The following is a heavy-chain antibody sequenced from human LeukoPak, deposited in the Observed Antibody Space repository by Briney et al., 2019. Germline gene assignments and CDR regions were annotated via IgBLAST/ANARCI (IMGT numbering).Heavy chain of an antibody. D-gene: IGHD3-10*01. CDR2: INAGNGNT. CDR3: ARADVLLWFGEPNGMDV. CDR1: GYTFTSYA. V-gene: IGHV1-3*01. J-gene: IGHJ6*02. Sequence: ASVKVSCKASGYTFTSYAMHWVRQAPGQRLEWMGWINAGNGNTKYSQKFQGRVTITRDTSASTAYMELSSLRSEDTAVYYCARADVLLWFGEPNGMDVWGQGTTVTVSS.